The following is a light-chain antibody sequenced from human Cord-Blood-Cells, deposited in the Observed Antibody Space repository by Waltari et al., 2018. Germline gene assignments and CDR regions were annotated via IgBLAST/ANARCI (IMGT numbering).Light chain of an antibody. CDR2: AAS. CDR1: HGISSY. Sequence: AIRMTQSPSSFSASTGDRVTITCRASHGISSYLAWYQQKPGKAPKLLIYAASTLQSGVPSRFSGSGSGTDFTLTISCLQSEEFATYYCQQYYSYPYSFGQGTKLEIK. CDR3: QQYYSYPYS. V-gene: IGKV1-8*01. J-gene: IGKJ2*03.